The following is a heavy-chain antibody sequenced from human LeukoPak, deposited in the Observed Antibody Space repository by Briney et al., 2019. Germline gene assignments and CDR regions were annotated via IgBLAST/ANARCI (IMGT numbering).Heavy chain of an antibody. CDR2: ISAYNGNT. CDR1: GYTFTSYG. Sequence: GASVKVSCKASGYTFTSYGISWVRQAPGQGLEWMGWISAYNGNTNYAQKLQGRVTMTTDTSTSTAYMELRSLRSDDTAVYYCAREVVVVPAARKARYGMDVWGQGTTVTVSS. CDR3: AREVVVVPAARKARYGMDV. D-gene: IGHD2-2*01. J-gene: IGHJ6*02. V-gene: IGHV1-18*01.